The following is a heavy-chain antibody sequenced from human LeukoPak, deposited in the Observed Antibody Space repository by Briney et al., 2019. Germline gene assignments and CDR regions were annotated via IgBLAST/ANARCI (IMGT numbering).Heavy chain of an antibody. J-gene: IGHJ6*03. D-gene: IGHD4-11*01. CDR2: INHSGST. CDR3: ASGVYSNYGDYYYYYYMDV. CDR1: GGSFSGYY. Sequence: PSETLSLTCAVYGGSFSGYYWSWIRQPPGKGLEWIGEINHSGSTNYNPSLKSRVTISVDTSKNQFSLKLSSVTAADTAVYYCASGVYSNYGDYYYYYYMDVWGKGTTVTVSS. V-gene: IGHV4-34*01.